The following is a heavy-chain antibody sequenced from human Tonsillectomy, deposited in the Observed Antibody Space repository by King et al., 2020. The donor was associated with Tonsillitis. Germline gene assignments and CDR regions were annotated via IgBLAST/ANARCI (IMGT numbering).Heavy chain of an antibody. CDR2: IYPGDSDT. D-gene: IGHD3-10*01. V-gene: IGHV5-51*01. J-gene: IGHJ2*01. Sequence: QLVQSGAEVKKPGESLKISCKGSGYSFSTYWVGWVRQMPGKGLEWMGIIYPGDSDTRYSPSFQGQVTISADKSISTAYLQWSSLKASDTAMYYCASRFYSASYPWYFDLWGRGTLVTVSS. CDR1: GYSFSTYW. CDR3: ASRFYSASYPWYFDL.